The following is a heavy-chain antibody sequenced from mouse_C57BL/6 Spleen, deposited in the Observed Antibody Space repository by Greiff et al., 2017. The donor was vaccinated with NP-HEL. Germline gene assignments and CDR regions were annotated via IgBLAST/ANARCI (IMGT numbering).Heavy chain of an antibody. CDR2: INPSSGYT. Sequence: QVQLKQSGAELAKPGASVKLSCKASGYTFTSYWMHWVKQRPGQGLEWIGYINPSSGYTKYNQKFKDKATLTADKSSSTAYMQLSSLTYEDSAVYYCAIVTTVVAPFDYWGQGTTLTASS. CDR1: GYTFTSYW. V-gene: IGHV1-7*01. D-gene: IGHD1-1*01. J-gene: IGHJ2*01. CDR3: AIVTTVVAPFDY.